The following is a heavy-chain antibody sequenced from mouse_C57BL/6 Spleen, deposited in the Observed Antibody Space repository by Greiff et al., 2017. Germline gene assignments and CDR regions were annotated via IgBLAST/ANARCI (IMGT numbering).Heavy chain of an antibody. CDR2: IWRGGST. V-gene: IGHV2-5*01. Sequence: VQLQESGPGLVQPSQSLSITCTASGFSLTSYGVHWVRQSPGKGLEWLGVIWRGGSTDYNAAFMSRLSITKDNSKSQVFFKMNSLQADDTAIYYCAKNDYDVGDYAMDYWGQGTSVTVSS. CDR1: GFSLTSYG. J-gene: IGHJ4*01. D-gene: IGHD2-4*01. CDR3: AKNDYDVGDYAMDY.